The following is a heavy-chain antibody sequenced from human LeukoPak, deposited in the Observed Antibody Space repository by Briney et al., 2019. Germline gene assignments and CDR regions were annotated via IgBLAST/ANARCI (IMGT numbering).Heavy chain of an antibody. CDR3: ALKGSGSFDY. D-gene: IGHD3-3*01. CDR2: INTNTGNP. CDR1: GYTFTGYY. Sequence: ASVKVSCKASGYTFTGYYMHWVRQAPGQGLEWMGWINTNTGNPTYAQGFTGRFVFSLDTSVTTAYLQISSLKAEDTAVYYCALKGSGSFDYWGQGAQVTVSS. V-gene: IGHV7-4-1*02. J-gene: IGHJ4*02.